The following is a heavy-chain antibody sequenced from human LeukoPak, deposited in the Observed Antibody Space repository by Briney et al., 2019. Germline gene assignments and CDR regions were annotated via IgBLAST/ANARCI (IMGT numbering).Heavy chain of an antibody. CDR2: IVVGSGNT. CDR1: GFTFTSSA. CDR3: AAASYSSGWYGDDY. V-gene: IGHV1-58*02. D-gene: IGHD6-19*01. Sequence: SVKVSCKASGFTFTSSAMQWVRQARGQRLEWIGWIVVGSGNTNYAQKFQERVTITRDMSTSTAYMELSSLRSEDTAVYYCAAASYSSGWYGDDYWGQGTLVTVSS. J-gene: IGHJ4*02.